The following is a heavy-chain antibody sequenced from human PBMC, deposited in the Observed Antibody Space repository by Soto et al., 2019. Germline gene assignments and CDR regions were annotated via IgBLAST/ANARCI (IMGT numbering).Heavy chain of an antibody. Sequence: GASVKVSCKASGYTFTGYYMHWVRQAPGQGLEWMGWINPNSGGTNYAQKFQGRVTMTRDTSISTAYMELSRLRSDDTAVYYCARGDCSGGSCYSPYYYGMDVWGQGTTVTSP. J-gene: IGHJ6*02. V-gene: IGHV1-2*02. CDR3: ARGDCSGGSCYSPYYYGMDV. CDR1: GYTFTGYY. CDR2: INPNSGGT. D-gene: IGHD2-15*01.